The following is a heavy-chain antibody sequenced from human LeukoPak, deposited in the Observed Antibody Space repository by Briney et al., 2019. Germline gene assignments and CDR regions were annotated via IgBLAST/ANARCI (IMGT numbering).Heavy chain of an antibody. CDR1: GYSFTSYW. V-gene: IGHV5-51*01. CDR2: IYPGNSDS. Sequence: RGESLKISCKGSGYSFTSYWIGWVRQMPGKGLEWMGIIYPGNSDSRSSPSFQGQVTISADKSISTAYLQWSSLKASDTAMYYCARLGWEDYYDTSGYYYSLDYWGQGTLVTVSS. J-gene: IGHJ4*02. CDR3: ARLGWEDYYDTSGYYYSLDY. D-gene: IGHD3-22*01.